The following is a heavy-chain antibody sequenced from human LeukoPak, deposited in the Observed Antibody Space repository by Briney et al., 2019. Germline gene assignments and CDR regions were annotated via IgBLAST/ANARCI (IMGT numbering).Heavy chain of an antibody. CDR3: ASFKQWRTYYFDY. J-gene: IGHJ4*02. CDR2: INHSGST. D-gene: IGHD6-19*01. Sequence: PSETLSLTCAVYGGSFSGYYWSWIRQPPGKGLEWIGEINHSGSTNYNPSLKSRVTISVDTSKNQFCLKLSSVTAADTAVYYCASFKQWRTYYFDYWGQGTLVTVSS. V-gene: IGHV4-34*01. CDR1: GGSFSGYY.